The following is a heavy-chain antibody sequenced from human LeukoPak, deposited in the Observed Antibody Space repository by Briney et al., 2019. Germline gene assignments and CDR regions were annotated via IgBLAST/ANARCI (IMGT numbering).Heavy chain of an antibody. V-gene: IGHV1-18*01. J-gene: IGHJ6*02. D-gene: IGHD3-22*01. CDR2: ISAYNGNT. CDR1: GYTFTSYG. CDR3: ARESPFDRAYYYDSSGPTDYYYYGMDV. Sequence: ASVKVSCKASGYTFTSYGISWVRQAPGQGLEWMGWISAYNGNTNYAQKLQGRVTMTTDTSTSTAYMELGSLRSDDTAVYYCARESPFDRAYYYDSSGPTDYYYYGMDVWGQGTTVTVSS.